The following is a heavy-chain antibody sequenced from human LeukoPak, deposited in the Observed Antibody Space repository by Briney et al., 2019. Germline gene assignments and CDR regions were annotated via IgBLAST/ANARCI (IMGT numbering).Heavy chain of an antibody. CDR1: GYSISSGYY. CDR3: ARDYYDSSGHTPLFDY. Sequence: SETLSLTCTVSGYSISSGYYWGWIRPPPGKGLEGIGSIYHSGSTYYNPSLKSRVTISVDTSKNQFSLKLSSVTAADTAVYYCARDYYDSSGHTPLFDYWGQGTLVTVSS. D-gene: IGHD3-22*01. J-gene: IGHJ4*02. V-gene: IGHV4-38-2*02. CDR2: IYHSGST.